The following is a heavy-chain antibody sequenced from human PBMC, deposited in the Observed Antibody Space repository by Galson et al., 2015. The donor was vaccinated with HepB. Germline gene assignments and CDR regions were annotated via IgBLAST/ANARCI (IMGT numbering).Heavy chain of an antibody. CDR2: ISGRFSNK. Sequence: SLRLSCAASGFSFSVYSMNWVRQAPGKGLEWISYISGRFSNKYYADSVKGRFTISRDKTKNSLFLQMNSLRPEDTALYYCVRDSNWALDYCGQGSLVTVSS. CDR3: VRDSNWALDY. J-gene: IGHJ4*02. D-gene: IGHD7-27*01. V-gene: IGHV3-21*05. CDR1: GFSFSVYS.